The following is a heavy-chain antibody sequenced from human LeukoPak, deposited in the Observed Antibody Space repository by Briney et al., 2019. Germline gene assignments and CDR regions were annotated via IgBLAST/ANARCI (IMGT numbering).Heavy chain of an antibody. CDR2: IYANGPT. D-gene: IGHD6-13*01. V-gene: IGHV4-4*07. CDR1: GYSISSGYY. CDR3: VREVDQQLPSYWHFDH. Sequence: PSETLSLTCTVSGYSISSGYYWSWVRQPAGKGLEWIARIYANGPTHYNSSLKNRVSMSVDTTKNQFSLKLISVTAADTAVYYCVREVDQQLPSYWHFDHWGRGTLVTVSS. J-gene: IGHJ2*01.